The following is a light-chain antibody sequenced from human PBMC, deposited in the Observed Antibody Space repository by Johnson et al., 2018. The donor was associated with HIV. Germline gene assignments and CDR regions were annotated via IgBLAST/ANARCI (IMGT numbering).Light chain of an antibody. V-gene: IGLV1-51*02. Sequence: QSVLTHPPSVSAAPGQKVPISCPGSSSTIGNNYFSCYQVLPGAAPNLLIFTINEQPSGIPSRFSAPKSATSPTLAIPGLQPGDEADYYCGIWDTSLSTGGVFGTGTKVTVL. CDR2: TIN. CDR1: SSTIGNNY. CDR3: GIWDTSLSTGGV. J-gene: IGLJ1*01.